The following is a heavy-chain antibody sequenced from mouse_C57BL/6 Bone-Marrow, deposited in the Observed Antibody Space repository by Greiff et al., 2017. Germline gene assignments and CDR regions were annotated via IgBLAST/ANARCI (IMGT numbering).Heavy chain of an antibody. Sequence: EVMLVESEGGLVQPGSSMKLSCTASGFTFSDYYMAWVRQVPEKGLEWVANINYDGSSTYYLDSLKSRFIISGDNAKNILYLQMSSLKSEDTATYYCARIYYDYDGGVRYAMDYWGQGTSVTVSS. CDR1: GFTFSDYY. D-gene: IGHD2-4*01. CDR3: ARIYYDYDGGVRYAMDY. J-gene: IGHJ4*01. V-gene: IGHV5-16*01. CDR2: INYDGSST.